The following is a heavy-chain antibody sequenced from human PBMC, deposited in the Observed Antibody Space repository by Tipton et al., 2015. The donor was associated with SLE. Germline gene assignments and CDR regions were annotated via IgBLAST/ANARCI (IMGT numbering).Heavy chain of an antibody. J-gene: IGHJ4*02. CDR3: ATVAGSRFLH. V-gene: IGHV3-23*03. CDR1: GFTFSYYA. D-gene: IGHD3-10*01. CDR2: IYSGERI. Sequence: SLRLSCAASGFTFSYYAMSWVRQAPGKGLEWVASIYSGERIYHADSVKGRFTISRDNSKETLYLQLNSLKAEDTAVYYCATVAGSRFLHWGQGTLFTVSS.